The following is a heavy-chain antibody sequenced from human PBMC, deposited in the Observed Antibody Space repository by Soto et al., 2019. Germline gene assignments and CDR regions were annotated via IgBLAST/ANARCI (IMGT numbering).Heavy chain of an antibody. Sequence: QLQLQESGPGLVKPSETLSLTCTVSGGSISSSSYYWGWIRQPPGKGLEWIGSIYYSGSTYYNPSLKSRVTISVDTSKNQFSLKLSSVTAADTAVYYCARHEGGYYGSGSRGLNWFDPWGQGTLVTVSS. CDR3: ARHEGGYYGSGSRGLNWFDP. CDR2: IYYSGST. J-gene: IGHJ5*02. D-gene: IGHD3-10*01. V-gene: IGHV4-39*01. CDR1: GGSISSSSYY.